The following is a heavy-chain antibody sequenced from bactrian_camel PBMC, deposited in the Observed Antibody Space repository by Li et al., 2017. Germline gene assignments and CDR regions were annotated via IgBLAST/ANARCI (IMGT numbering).Heavy chain of an antibody. J-gene: IGHJ4*01. V-gene: IGHV3S53*01. CDR1: GDTSRIAT. CDR2: IVRGSHT. Sequence: VQLVESGGGSVHSGGSLRLSCAASGDTSRIATRAWFRQATGKEREAVAAIVRGSHTDYHAAVKGRFTISQDTPKNTVYLQMNSLKPGDTAMYYCAAEYPRTGCSIGQGTQVTVS.